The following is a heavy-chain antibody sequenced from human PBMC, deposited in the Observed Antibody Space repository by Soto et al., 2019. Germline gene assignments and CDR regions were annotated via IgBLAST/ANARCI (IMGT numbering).Heavy chain of an antibody. CDR2: IYHSGST. J-gene: IGHJ4*02. D-gene: IGHD3-10*02. CDR3: ARDYVVSYKGIDY. CDR1: GGSISSSNW. V-gene: IGHV4-4*02. Sequence: PSETLSLTCAVSGGSISSSNWWSWVRQPPGKGLEWIGEIYHSGSTNYNPSLKSRVTISVDKSKNQFSLKLSSVTAADTAVYYCARDYVVSYKGIDYRGQGTLVTVSS.